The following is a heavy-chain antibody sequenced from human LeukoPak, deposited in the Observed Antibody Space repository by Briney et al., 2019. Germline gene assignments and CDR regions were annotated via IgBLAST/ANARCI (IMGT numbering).Heavy chain of an antibody. CDR2: IITIYGTA. CDR1: GGTFSSYA. CDR3: ARDPPMIEYGWSAFYI. Sequence: GSSVKVSCKASGGTFSSYAISWVRQAPGQGLEWMGRIITIYGTANYAQKFQGRVTITTDESTSTAYMELSSLRSEYTAVYYCARDPPMIEYGWSAFYIWGQGTMVTVSS. V-gene: IGHV1-69*05. J-gene: IGHJ3*02. D-gene: IGHD2-8*02.